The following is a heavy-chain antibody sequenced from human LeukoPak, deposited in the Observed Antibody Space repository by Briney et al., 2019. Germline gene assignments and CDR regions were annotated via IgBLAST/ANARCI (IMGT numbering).Heavy chain of an antibody. Sequence: SVKVSCRASGGTFSSYAISWVRQAPGQGLEWMGGIIPIFGTANYAQKFQGRVTITADESTSTAYMELSSLRSEDTAVYYCARDNRYSGGYCDYWGQGTLVTVSS. CDR1: GGTFSSYA. CDR2: IIPIFGTA. D-gene: IGHD1-26*01. J-gene: IGHJ4*02. V-gene: IGHV1-69*13. CDR3: ARDNRYSGGYCDY.